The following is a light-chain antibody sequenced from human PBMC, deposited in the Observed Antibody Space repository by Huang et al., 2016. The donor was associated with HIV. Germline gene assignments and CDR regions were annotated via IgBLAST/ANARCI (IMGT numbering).Light chain of an antibody. CDR1: QSIRRW. CDR3: QQYNSYSPLT. V-gene: IGKV1-5*03. CDR2: KAS. J-gene: IGKJ4*01. Sequence: DIQMTQSPSTLSASVGDRVTITCRASQSIRRWLAWYQQKPGKAPKLLIDKASSLESGVPSRFIGSGSVTEFTLTISSLQPDDFATYYCQQYNSYSPLTFGGGTKVEIK.